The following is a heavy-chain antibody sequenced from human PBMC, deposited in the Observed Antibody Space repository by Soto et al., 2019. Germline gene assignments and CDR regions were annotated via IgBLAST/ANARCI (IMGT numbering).Heavy chain of an antibody. CDR2: IWYDGSNK. CDR1: GFTFSSYG. D-gene: IGHD6-13*01. V-gene: IGHV3-33*01. Sequence: GGSLRLACAASGFTFSSYGMHWVRQAPGKGLEWVAVIWYDGSNKYYADSVKGRFTISRDNSKNTLYLQMNSLRAEDTAVYYCARDRGAAAGTDYYYYYGMDVWGQGTTVTVSS. J-gene: IGHJ6*02. CDR3: ARDRGAAAGTDYYYYYGMDV.